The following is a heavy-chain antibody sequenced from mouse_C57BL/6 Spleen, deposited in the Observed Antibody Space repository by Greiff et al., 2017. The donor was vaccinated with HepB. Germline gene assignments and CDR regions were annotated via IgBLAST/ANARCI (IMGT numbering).Heavy chain of an antibody. CDR2: IRNKANNHAT. V-gene: IGHV6-6*01. D-gene: IGHD2-12*01. CDR1: GFTFSDAW. CDR3: TRPLRQDAMDG. J-gene: IGHJ4*01. Sequence: EVKAEESGGGLVQPGGSMKLSCAASGFTFSDAWMDWVRQSPEKGLEWVAEIRNKANNHATYYDESVKGRLTISRDDSKSSVYQQMNSLRAEDTGVYYCTRPLRQDAMDGWGKGTSVTVSS.